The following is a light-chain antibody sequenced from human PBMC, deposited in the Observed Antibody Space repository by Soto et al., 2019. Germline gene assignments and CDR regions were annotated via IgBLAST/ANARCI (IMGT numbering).Light chain of an antibody. V-gene: IGLV2-14*01. Sequence: QSALTQPASLSGSPGQSITISCSGTRSDIGSYNYVAWYQQFPGKTPKILIYGVSNRPSGVSSRFSGSKSGSTASLTISGLQAEDEADYYCISYTGSSTSYVFGSGTKVTVL. CDR2: GVS. CDR3: ISYTGSSTSYV. J-gene: IGLJ1*01. CDR1: RSDIGSYNY.